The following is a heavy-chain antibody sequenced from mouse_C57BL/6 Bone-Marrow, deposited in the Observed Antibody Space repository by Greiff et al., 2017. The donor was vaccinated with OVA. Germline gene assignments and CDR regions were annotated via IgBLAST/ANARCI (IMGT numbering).Heavy chain of an antibody. J-gene: IGHJ4*01. V-gene: IGHV1-26*01. CDR1: GYTFTDYY. Sequence: VQLQQSGPELVKPGASVKISCKASGYTFTDYYMNWVKQSHGKSLEWIGDINPNNGGTSYNQKFKGKATLTVDKSSSTASMELSSLQSEDSAFYYCSGFLWYAMDYWGQGTSVTVSS. CDR2: INPNNGGT. CDR3: SGFLWYAMDY.